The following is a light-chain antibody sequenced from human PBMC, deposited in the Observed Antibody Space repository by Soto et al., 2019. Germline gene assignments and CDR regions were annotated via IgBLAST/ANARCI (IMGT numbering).Light chain of an antibody. CDR2: GAS. Sequence: EIVLTQSPGTLSLSPGERATLSCRASQSVSSSYLAWYQQKPGQAPSLLIYGASDRATGIPARFSGSGSGTDFTLTISRLEPEDFAVYYCQQYGSSGTFGQGTKVDIK. V-gene: IGKV3-20*01. CDR3: QQYGSSGT. J-gene: IGKJ1*01. CDR1: QSVSSSY.